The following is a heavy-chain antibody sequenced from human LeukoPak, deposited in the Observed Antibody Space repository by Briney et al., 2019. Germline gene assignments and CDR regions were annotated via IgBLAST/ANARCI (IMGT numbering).Heavy chain of an antibody. CDR3: TGEPNWFDP. J-gene: IGHJ5*02. CDR1: RFTFRNLW. V-gene: IGHV3-15*01. CDR2: IKSKTDGGTT. D-gene: IGHD3-16*01. Sequence: GGSLRLSCAASRFTFRNLWVSWVGQAQGKGLEWVGRIKSKTDGGTTQYAAPVKDRFTISRDDSKSMLYLQMTSLKTEDTAVYYRTGEPNWFDPWGQGTQVTVSS.